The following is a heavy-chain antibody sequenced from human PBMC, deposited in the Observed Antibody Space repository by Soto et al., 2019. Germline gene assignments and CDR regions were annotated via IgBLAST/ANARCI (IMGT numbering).Heavy chain of an antibody. CDR1: GYTFANYA. CDR2: INAGNGNT. D-gene: IGHD1-26*01. CDR3: ARDSPSSGSYFDY. Sequence: GASVKVSCKASGYTFANYAMHWVRQAPGQRLEWMGWINAGNGNTKYSQKFQGRVTITRDTSASTAYMELSSLRSEDTAVYYCARDSPSSGSYFDYWGQGTLVTVSS. J-gene: IGHJ4*02. V-gene: IGHV1-3*01.